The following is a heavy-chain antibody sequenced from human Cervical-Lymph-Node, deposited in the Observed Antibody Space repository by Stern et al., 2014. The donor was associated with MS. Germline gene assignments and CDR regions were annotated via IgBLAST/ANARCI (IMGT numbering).Heavy chain of an antibody. Sequence: HVQLVESGAEVQKPGSSVKVSCKASGDTSNTDAIHWVRQAPGQGLEWMGGIIPVFGTPVYAQRCKGRVSIAADESTATDYMELSSLRSDDTAVYYCARGASSAAWYKHAVDVWGQGTTVTVSS. CDR2: IIPVFGTP. V-gene: IGHV1-69*01. CDR3: ARGASSAAWYKHAVDV. J-gene: IGHJ6*02. CDR1: GDTSNTDA. D-gene: IGHD1-14*01.